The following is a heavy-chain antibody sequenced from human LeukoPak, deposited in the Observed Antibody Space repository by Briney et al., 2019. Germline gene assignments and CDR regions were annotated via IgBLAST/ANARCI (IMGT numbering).Heavy chain of an antibody. Sequence: ASVKVSCKASGYTFTGYYMHWVRRAPGQGLEWMGWINPNSGGTNYAQKFQGRVTMTRDTSISTAYMELSRLRSDDTAVYYCARRLPLIVGATGGDYWGQGTLVTVSS. CDR2: INPNSGGT. D-gene: IGHD1-26*01. V-gene: IGHV1-2*02. J-gene: IGHJ4*02. CDR1: GYTFTGYY. CDR3: ARRLPLIVGATGGDY.